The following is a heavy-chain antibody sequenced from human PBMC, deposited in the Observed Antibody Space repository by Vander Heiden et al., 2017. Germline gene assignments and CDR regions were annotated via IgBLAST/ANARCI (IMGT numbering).Heavy chain of an antibody. CDR3: ARGPPRRTLITMVRGWGFDP. D-gene: IGHD3-10*01. Sequence: QVQLVQSGAELKKPGASVKVSCKASGYTFTSYGIGWVRQAPGQGLEWMGWISAYNGNTNYAQKLQGRVTMTTDTSTSTAYMELRSLRSDDTAVYYWARGPPRRTLITMVRGWGFDPWGQGTLVTVSS. CDR1: GYTFTSYG. J-gene: IGHJ5*02. V-gene: IGHV1-18*01. CDR2: ISAYNGNT.